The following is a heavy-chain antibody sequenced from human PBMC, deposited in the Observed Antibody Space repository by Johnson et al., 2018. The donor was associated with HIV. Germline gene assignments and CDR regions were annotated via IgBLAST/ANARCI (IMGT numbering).Heavy chain of an antibody. J-gene: IGHJ3*02. CDR3: AKDPTYDSSGYYGDAFDI. D-gene: IGHD3-22*01. V-gene: IGHV3-30*02. Sequence: VQLVESGGGVVQPGGSLRLSCAASGFTFSSYGMHWVRQAPGTGLEWVAFIRYDGSNKYYADSVKGRFTISRDNSKNTLYLQMNSLRAEDTAVYYCAKDPTYDSSGYYGDAFDIWGQGTMVTVSS. CDR1: GFTFSSYG. CDR2: IRYDGSNK.